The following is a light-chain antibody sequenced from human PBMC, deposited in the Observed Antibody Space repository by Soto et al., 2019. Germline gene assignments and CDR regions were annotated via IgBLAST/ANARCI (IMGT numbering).Light chain of an antibody. CDR2: DDN. J-gene: IGLJ1*01. CDR3: GSWDSSLSGYV. CDR1: SSNIGGNS. Sequence: VLTQPPSVSAAPGQKVTISCSGSSSNIGGNSVSWYQQLPGTAPQLLIYDDNKRPSGIPDRFSGSKSGTSATLGITGFQTGDQGEYYCGSWDSSLSGYVIRTGTMVTVL. V-gene: IGLV1-51*01.